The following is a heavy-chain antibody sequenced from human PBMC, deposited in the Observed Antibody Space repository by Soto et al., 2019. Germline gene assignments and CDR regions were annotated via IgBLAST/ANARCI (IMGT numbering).Heavy chain of an antibody. CDR1: GFTFSSYA. CDR3: ARHYIGCDYFDF. Sequence: GGSLRLSCAVSGFTFSSYAMSWVRQPPGKGLEWVSSILGSADTTYSADSVKGRFTISRDNSKNTLSLQMNSLGAEDTAVYYCARHYIGCDYFDFWGQGTLVTVSS. V-gene: IGHV3-23*01. CDR2: ILGSADTT. J-gene: IGHJ4*02. D-gene: IGHD6-19*01.